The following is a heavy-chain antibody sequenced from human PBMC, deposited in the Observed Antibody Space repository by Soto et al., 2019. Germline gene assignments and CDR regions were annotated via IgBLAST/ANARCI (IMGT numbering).Heavy chain of an antibody. CDR2: IKQDGSEK. V-gene: IGHV3-7*01. CDR3: ARIASTGRGWDV. CDR1: GFTFSSYW. Sequence: EVQLVESGGGLVQPGGSLRLTCADSGFTFSSYWMSWVRQAPVKGLEWVGNIKQDGSEKNYVDSVKGRFTISRDNAKNSLYLKMNTLGAEDTAVYYCARIASTGRGWDVWGQGTTVVVSS. D-gene: IGHD6-13*01. J-gene: IGHJ6*02.